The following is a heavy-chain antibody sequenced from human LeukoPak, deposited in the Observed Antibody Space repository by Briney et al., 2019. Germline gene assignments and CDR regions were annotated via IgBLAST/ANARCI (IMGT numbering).Heavy chain of an antibody. CDR3: ARVLRFLYYYMDV. V-gene: IGHV3-7*01. CDR1: GFTFSSYW. CDR2: IKQDGSEK. Sequence: GGSLRLSCAASGFTFSSYWMSWVRQAPGKGLEWVANIKQDGSEKYYVDSVKGRFTISRDNAKKSLYLQMNSLRAEDTAVYYCARVLRFLYYYMDVWGKGTTVTVSS. J-gene: IGHJ6*03. D-gene: IGHD3-3*01.